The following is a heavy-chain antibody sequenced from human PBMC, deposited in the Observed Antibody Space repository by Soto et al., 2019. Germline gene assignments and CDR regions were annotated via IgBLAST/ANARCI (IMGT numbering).Heavy chain of an antibody. CDR2: ISASGSSP. J-gene: IGHJ4*02. CDR3: AKYPTYSTSWNFGY. D-gene: IGHD6-13*01. CDR1: GFTFSTYA. V-gene: IGHV3-23*01. Sequence: GGSLRLSCAASGFTFSTYAMSWVRQAPGKGLEWVSTISASGSSPYYADSVKGRFTTSRDNSKNTLYLQMNSPRAEDTAVYYCAKYPTYSTSWNFGYWGQGTLVTVSS.